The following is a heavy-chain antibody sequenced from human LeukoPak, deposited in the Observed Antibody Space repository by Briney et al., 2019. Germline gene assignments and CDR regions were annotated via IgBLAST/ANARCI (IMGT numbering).Heavy chain of an antibody. CDR3: TTDRVSSAGRVY. D-gene: IGHD6-19*01. J-gene: IGHJ4*02. CDR2: IKSKTDGGTT. V-gene: IGHV3-15*01. CDR1: GFTFSNAW. Sequence: GGSLRPSCAASGFTFSNAWMSWVRQAPGKGLEWVGRIKSKTDGGTTDYAAPGKGRFTISRDDSKNTLYLQMNSMKNEDTAVYYCTTDRVSSAGRVYWGQGTLVTVSS.